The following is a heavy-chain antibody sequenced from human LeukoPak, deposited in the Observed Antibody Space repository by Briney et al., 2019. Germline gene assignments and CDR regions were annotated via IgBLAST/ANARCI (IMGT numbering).Heavy chain of an antibody. Sequence: SVKVSCKASGGTFSSYAISWVRQAPGQGLEWMGRIIPILGIANYAQKFQGRVTITADKSTSTAYMELSSLRSEGTAVYYCARGRSGFRELFNWFDPWGQGTLVTVSS. V-gene: IGHV1-69*04. CDR2: IIPILGIA. CDR3: ARGRSGFRELFNWFDP. D-gene: IGHD3-10*01. CDR1: GGTFSSYA. J-gene: IGHJ5*02.